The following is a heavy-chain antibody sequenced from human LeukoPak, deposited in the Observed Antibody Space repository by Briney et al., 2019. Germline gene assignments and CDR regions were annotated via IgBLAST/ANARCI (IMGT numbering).Heavy chain of an antibody. CDR1: GYTFTGYY. Sequence: ASVKVSCKASGYTFTGYYMHWVRQAPGQGLEWMGRINPNSGGTNYAQKFQGRVTMTRDTSISTAYMELSRLRSDDTAVYYCARHYYDSSGYYYYYFDYWGQGTLVTVSP. CDR2: INPNSGGT. D-gene: IGHD3-22*01. CDR3: ARHYYDSSGYYYYYFDY. J-gene: IGHJ4*02. V-gene: IGHV1-2*06.